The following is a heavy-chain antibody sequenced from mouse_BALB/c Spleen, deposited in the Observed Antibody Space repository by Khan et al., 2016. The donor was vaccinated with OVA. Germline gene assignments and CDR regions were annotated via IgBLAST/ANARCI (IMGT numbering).Heavy chain of an antibody. CDR2: INPKNGVT. CDR1: GYTFTEYT. D-gene: IGHD3-3*01. CDR3: GSDAGRN. V-gene: IGHV1-18*01. Sequence: EVQLQESGPELVKPGASVKISCKTSGYTFTEYTLHWVKQSHGKSLEWIGVINPKNGVTSYNQKFKVKATVTVDKSSSTAYMEFRSLTSEDSAVYYCGSDAGRNWGQGTSVTVSS. J-gene: IGHJ4*01.